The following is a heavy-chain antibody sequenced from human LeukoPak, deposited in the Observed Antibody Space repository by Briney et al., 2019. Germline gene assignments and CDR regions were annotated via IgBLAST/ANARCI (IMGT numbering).Heavy chain of an antibody. CDR1: GFTFSNFA. Sequence: GGSLRLSCAASGFTFSNFAVSWVRHAPGKGLEWFSAISGSGGSTYYADSVKGRFTISRDNSKNTLYLQMNSLRAEDTAVYYCAKSPAVDAAFDIWGQGTMVTVSS. D-gene: IGHD4-23*01. V-gene: IGHV3-23*01. J-gene: IGHJ3*02. CDR2: ISGSGGST. CDR3: AKSPAVDAAFDI.